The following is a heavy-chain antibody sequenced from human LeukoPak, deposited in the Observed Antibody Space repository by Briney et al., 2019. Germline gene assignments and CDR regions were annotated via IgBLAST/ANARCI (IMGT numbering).Heavy chain of an antibody. Sequence: PGGSLRLSCAASGFTFSSYSMNWVRQAPGKGLEWVSSISSSSSYIYYADSVKGRFAISRDNAKNSLYLQMNSLRAEDTAVYYCARGAPLSTIFGVVPPNYWGQGTLVTVSS. CDR3: ARGAPLSTIFGVVPPNY. D-gene: IGHD3-3*01. V-gene: IGHV3-21*01. CDR2: ISSSSSYI. J-gene: IGHJ4*02. CDR1: GFTFSSYS.